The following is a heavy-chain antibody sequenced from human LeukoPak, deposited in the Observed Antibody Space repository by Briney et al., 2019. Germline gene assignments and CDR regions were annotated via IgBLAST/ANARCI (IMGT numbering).Heavy chain of an antibody. Sequence: SVKVSCKASGGTFSSYAISRVRQAPGQGLEWMGGIIPIFGTANYAQKFQGRVTITADESTSTAYMELSSLRSEDTAVYYCGTGYCSSTSCYTMMDYWGQGTLVTVSS. J-gene: IGHJ4*02. CDR1: GGTFSSYA. CDR3: GTGYCSSTSCYTMMDY. V-gene: IGHV1-69*13. CDR2: IIPIFGTA. D-gene: IGHD2-2*02.